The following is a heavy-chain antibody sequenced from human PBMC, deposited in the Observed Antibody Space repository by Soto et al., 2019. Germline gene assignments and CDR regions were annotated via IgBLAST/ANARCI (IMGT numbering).Heavy chain of an antibody. CDR2: INAGNGNT. Sequence: ASVKVSCKASGYTFTSYAMHWVRQAPGQRLEWMGWINAGNGNTKYSQKFQGRVTITRDTSSSTAYMELSSLRSEDTAVYYCARSLAVAGTLYAFDIWGQGTMVTVSS. CDR3: ARSLAVAGTLYAFDI. CDR1: GYTFTSYA. D-gene: IGHD6-19*01. J-gene: IGHJ3*02. V-gene: IGHV1-3*01.